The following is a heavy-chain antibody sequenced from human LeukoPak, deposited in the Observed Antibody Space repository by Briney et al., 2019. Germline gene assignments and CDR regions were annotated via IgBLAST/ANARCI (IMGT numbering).Heavy chain of an antibody. CDR3: ARDRAVAGTNVDAFDF. CDR2: INPDSVGT. V-gene: IGHV1-2*02. J-gene: IGHJ3*01. CDR1: GYTFSGYY. Sequence: ASVKVSCKASGYTFSGYYIHWVRQAPGQGLEWMGWINPDSVGTNYAQTFQGRVTMTRDTSINTAYMELRRLRSDDTAVYYCARDRAVAGTNVDAFDFWGQGTMVTVSS. D-gene: IGHD6-19*01.